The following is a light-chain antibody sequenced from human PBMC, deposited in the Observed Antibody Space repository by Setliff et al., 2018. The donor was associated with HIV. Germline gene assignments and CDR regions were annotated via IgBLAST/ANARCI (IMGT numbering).Light chain of an antibody. J-gene: IGLJ1*01. V-gene: IGLV2-11*01. CDR1: SSDVGGYNY. CDR2: DVS. Sequence: QSALAQPRSVSGSPGQSVTISCTGTSSDVGGYNYVSWYQQHPGKAPKLMIYDVSERPSGVPDRFSGPKSANTASLTISGLQAEDEADYYCCSYAGSYTFYVFGTGTKV. CDR3: CSYAGSYTFYV.